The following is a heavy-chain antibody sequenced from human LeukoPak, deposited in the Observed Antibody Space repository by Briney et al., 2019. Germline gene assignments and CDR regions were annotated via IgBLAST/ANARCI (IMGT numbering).Heavy chain of an antibody. Sequence: GGSLRLSCAASGFTVGTKYMNWVRQAPGKGLEWVSILYSGGDTYYADSVKSRFTISRDNSRNTLSLQMNSLRVEDTAVYYCARVGDHYHWYFDLWGRGTLVTVSS. CDR1: GFTVGTKY. CDR2: LYSGGDT. V-gene: IGHV3-53*01. D-gene: IGHD3-10*01. J-gene: IGHJ2*01. CDR3: ARVGDHYHWYFDL.